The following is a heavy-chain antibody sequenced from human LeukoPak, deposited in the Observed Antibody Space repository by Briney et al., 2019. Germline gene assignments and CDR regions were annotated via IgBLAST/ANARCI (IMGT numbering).Heavy chain of an antibody. D-gene: IGHD3-9*01. CDR3: ARGKYHDILTASIGFDY. CDR1: GDSVSSYG. V-gene: IGHV4-59*02. J-gene: IGHJ4*02. CDR2: LYRGST. Sequence: PSGTLSLSCAVSGDSVSSYGWSWIRQPPGKGLEWVGYLYRGSTNYNPSLKSRVTISADTSKNQFSLNLSSVTAADTAVFYCARGKYHDILTASIGFDYWGQGTLVTVSS.